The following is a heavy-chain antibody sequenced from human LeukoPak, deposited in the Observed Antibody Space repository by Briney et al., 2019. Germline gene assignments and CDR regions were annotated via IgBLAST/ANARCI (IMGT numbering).Heavy chain of an antibody. V-gene: IGHV4-39*01. CDR1: GGSISSRSYY. J-gene: IGHJ6*02. Sequence: SETLSLTCSVSGGSISSRSYYWGWVRQPPGKGLEWIGSTYYTGSTYYNPSLRSRVSISGDTSKNQVSLRVNSVTAADTAVYYCARLGAAPGPPHYFYYGMDVWGQGTTVTVS. CDR3: ARLGAAPGPPHYFYYGMDV. CDR2: TYYTGST. D-gene: IGHD6-13*01.